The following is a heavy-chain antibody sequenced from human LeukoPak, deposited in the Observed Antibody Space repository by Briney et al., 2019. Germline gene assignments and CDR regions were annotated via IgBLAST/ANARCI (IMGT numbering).Heavy chain of an antibody. D-gene: IGHD3-22*01. CDR2: ISSSSSYI. CDR3: AKIYDSSGHFDY. J-gene: IGHJ4*02. CDR1: GFTFSSYS. V-gene: IGHV3-21*01. Sequence: GGSLRLSCAASGFTFSSYSMNWVRQAPGKGLEWVSSISSSSSYIYYADSVKGRFTISRDNAKNSLYLQMNSLRAEDTAVYYCAKIYDSSGHFDYWGQGALVTVSS.